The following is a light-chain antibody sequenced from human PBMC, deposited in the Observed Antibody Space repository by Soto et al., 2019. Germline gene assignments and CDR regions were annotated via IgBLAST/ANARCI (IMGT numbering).Light chain of an antibody. CDR3: QHRMNWPLT. CDR1: QYINTR. Sequence: EIVLTQSPATLSSFPGDRVTLSCRASQYINTRLAWYQHRPGQAPRLLIYDASNRATGIPARFSGSGSETDFTLTISSLEPEDFAVYYCQHRMNWPLTFGQGTRLEI. J-gene: IGKJ5*01. V-gene: IGKV3-11*01. CDR2: DAS.